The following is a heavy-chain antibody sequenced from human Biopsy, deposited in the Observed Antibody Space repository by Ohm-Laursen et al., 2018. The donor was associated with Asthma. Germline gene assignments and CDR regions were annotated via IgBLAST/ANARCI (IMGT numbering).Heavy chain of an antibody. D-gene: IGHD3-10*01. Sequence: ASVKVSCNTSGYTFNSAGITWVRQAPGQGLEWMGWLSVYKGNTKVAQKLQDRVTMITDTSTSTAYMELRSLRSDDTAVYFCARAVDYSHYYGIDVWGQGTTVTVS. V-gene: IGHV1-18*01. CDR2: LSVYKGNT. CDR1: GYTFNSAG. J-gene: IGHJ6*02. CDR3: ARAVDYSHYYGIDV.